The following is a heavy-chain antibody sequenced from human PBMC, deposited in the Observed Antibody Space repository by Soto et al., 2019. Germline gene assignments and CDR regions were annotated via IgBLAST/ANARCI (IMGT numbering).Heavy chain of an antibody. V-gene: IGHV1-18*01. CDR1: AYRFTSYG. Sequence: ASVKVSCTASAYRFTSYGISWVRQAPGQGLEWMGWISGYNGNTNYAQKLQGRVTMTADTSTSTAYMELRSLTSDDTAVYYCARDTAGWFDPWGQGTLVTVSS. J-gene: IGHJ5*02. CDR2: ISGYNGNT. CDR3: ARDTAGWFDP.